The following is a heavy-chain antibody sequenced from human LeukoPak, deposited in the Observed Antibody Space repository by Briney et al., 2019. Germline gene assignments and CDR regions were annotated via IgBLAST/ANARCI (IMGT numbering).Heavy chain of an antibody. CDR2: INPTGGSA. Sequence: ASVTVSCKASGYTFTNYYIHWVRQAPGQGLEGMGIINPTGGSASYAQKFQGRVSMTSDTSTSTLYLELSSLRSEDTAVYYCARDRSGSRWRWFDHWGQGTLVTVSS. V-gene: IGHV1-46*01. CDR3: ARDRSGSRWRWFDH. CDR1: GYTFTNYY. J-gene: IGHJ5*02. D-gene: IGHD6-13*01.